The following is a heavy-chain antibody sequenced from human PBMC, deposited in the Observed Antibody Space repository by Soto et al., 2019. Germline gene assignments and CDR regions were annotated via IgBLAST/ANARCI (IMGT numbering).Heavy chain of an antibody. CDR3: ARDLGYSSSCILNYSSGMDV. J-gene: IGHJ6*02. CDR1: GFTFSSYT. D-gene: IGHD6-13*01. CDR2: ITSISTYI. Sequence: PGGSLSLSCAASGFTFSSYTMNWVRQAPGKGLEWVSSITSISTYIYYADSVKGRFTISRDNTKNSLYLQMNSLRADDTAVYYCARDLGYSSSCILNYSSGMDVWGQGLPVAVS. V-gene: IGHV3-21*01.